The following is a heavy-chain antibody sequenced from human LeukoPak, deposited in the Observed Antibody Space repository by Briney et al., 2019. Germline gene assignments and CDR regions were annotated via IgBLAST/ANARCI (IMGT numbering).Heavy chain of an antibody. D-gene: IGHD3-22*01. CDR1: GFTFSSYW. V-gene: IGHV3-7*01. CDR2: INPDGSEK. Sequence: GGSLRLSCAASGFTFSSYWMSWGRDAPGKGLEWGANINPDGSEKYYVDSVKSRFTISRDNAENSMYLQMNSLRAEDTAVYYCARLRGYNIVVIAYFDYWGQGTLVTVSS. J-gene: IGHJ4*02. CDR3: ARLRGYNIVVIAYFDY.